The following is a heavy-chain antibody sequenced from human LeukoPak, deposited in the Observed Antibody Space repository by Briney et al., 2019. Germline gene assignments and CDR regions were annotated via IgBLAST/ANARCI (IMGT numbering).Heavy chain of an antibody. CDR2: IYPGDSDT. J-gene: IGHJ3*02. D-gene: IGHD6-13*01. V-gene: IGHV5-51*01. Sequence: GESLKISCTGSGYSFTSYWIGWVRQMPGKGLEWKGIIYPGDSDTRYSPSFQGQVTISADKSISTAYLQWSSLKASDTAMYYCARRAAAGSHAFDIWGQGTMVTVSS. CDR3: ARRAAAGSHAFDI. CDR1: GYSFTSYW.